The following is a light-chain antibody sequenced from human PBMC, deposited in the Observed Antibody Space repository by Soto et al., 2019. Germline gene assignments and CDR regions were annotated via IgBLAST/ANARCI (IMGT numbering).Light chain of an antibody. CDR3: EQYGSSAWT. CDR1: QSVSSSY. Sequence: EIVLTQSPGTLSLSQGERATLSCRASQSVSSSYLAWYQQKPGQTPRLLIYGASSRATGIPDRFRGSGSGTDFTLTISRLEPEEFEVYYCEQYGSSAWTFGQGTKVEIK. J-gene: IGKJ1*01. V-gene: IGKV3-20*01. CDR2: GAS.